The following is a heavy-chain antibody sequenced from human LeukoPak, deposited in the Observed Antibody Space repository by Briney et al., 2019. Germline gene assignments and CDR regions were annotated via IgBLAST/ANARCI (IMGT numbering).Heavy chain of an antibody. J-gene: IGHJ4*02. CDR2: ISWNSGSI. Sequence: PGGSLRLSRAASGFTFDDYAMHWVRQAPGKGLEWVSGISWNSGSIGYADSVKGRFTISRDNAKNSLYLQMNSLRAEDTALYYCAKDSTDYGLFDYWGQGTLVTVSS. CDR1: GFTFDDYA. CDR3: AKDSTDYGLFDY. D-gene: IGHD3-16*01. V-gene: IGHV3-9*01.